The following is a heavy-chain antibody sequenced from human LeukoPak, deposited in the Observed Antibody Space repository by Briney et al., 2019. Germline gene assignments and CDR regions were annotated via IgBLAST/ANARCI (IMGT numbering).Heavy chain of an antibody. D-gene: IGHD2-2*03. CDR3: ARDFGYCSSTSCYYYYGMDV. CDR2: ISAYNGNT. V-gene: IGHV1-18*01. CDR1: GYTFTSYG. Sequence: GASVKVSCKASGYTFTSYGISWVRLAPGQGLEWMGWISAYNGNTNYAQKLQGRVTMTTDTSTSTAYMELRSLRSDDTAVYYCARDFGYCSSTSCYYYYGMDVWGQGTTVTVSS. J-gene: IGHJ6*02.